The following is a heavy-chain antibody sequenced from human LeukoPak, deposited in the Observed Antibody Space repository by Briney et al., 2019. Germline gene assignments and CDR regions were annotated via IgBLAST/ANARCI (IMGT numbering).Heavy chain of an antibody. CDR3: AKGLYYYDSSGYYALDY. CDR1: GFTFSSYG. CDR2: MSHDGSNK. Sequence: GSSLRLSCAASGFTFSSYGMHWVRQAPGKGLEWVAVMSHDGSNKYYADSVKGRFTISRDNSKNTLYLQMNSLRAEDTAVYYCAKGLYYYDSSGYYALDYWGQGTLVTVSS. D-gene: IGHD3-22*01. J-gene: IGHJ4*02. V-gene: IGHV3-30*18.